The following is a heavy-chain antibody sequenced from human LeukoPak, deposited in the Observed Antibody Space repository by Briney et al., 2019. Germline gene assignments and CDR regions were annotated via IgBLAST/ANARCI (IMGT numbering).Heavy chain of an antibody. V-gene: IGHV3-23*01. D-gene: IGHD1-26*01. CDR3: AKDRRSLVGPTNFDY. Sequence: GGSLRLSCAASGFSFDNYAMSWVRQAPGKGLEWVSAIGGSTGRTYYADSVKGRFTVSRDNSKNTLYLQMTSLRAEDTAIYYCAKDRRSLVGPTNFDYWGQGTPVTVSS. J-gene: IGHJ4*02. CDR2: IGGSTGRT. CDR1: GFSFDNYA.